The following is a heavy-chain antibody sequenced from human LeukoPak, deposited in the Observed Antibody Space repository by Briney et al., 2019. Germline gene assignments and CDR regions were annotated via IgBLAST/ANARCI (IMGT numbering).Heavy chain of an antibody. CDR3: ARGILGRGVAARKASYYYYYMDV. Sequence: GGSLRLSCAASGFTVSSNYMSWVRQAPGKGLEWVSVIYSGGSTYYADSVKGRFTISRDNSKNTLYLQMNSLRAEDTAVYYCARGILGRGVAARKASYYYYYMDVWGKGTTVTVSS. CDR1: GFTVSSNY. V-gene: IGHV3-53*01. D-gene: IGHD6-6*01. CDR2: IYSGGST. J-gene: IGHJ6*03.